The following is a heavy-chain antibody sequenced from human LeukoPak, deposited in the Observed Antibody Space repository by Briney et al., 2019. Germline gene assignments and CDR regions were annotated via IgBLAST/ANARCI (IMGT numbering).Heavy chain of an antibody. V-gene: IGHV5-51*01. CDR3: ARYYYDSSGYNYFDY. Sequence: GESLKISSKGSGSSFTSYWIGWARQMPGKGLEWMGIIYSGDSDTRYSPSFQGQVTISADKSISTAYLQWSSLKASDTAMYYCARYYYDSSGYNYFDYWGQGTLVTVSS. D-gene: IGHD3-22*01. CDR1: GSSFTSYW. J-gene: IGHJ4*02. CDR2: IYSGDSDT.